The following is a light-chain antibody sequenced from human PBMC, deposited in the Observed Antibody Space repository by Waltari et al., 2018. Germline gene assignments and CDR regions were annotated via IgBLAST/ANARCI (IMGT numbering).Light chain of an antibody. CDR3: ASYTSASTRVV. CDR1: SSDVGGFDY. Sequence: QSALTQPASVSGSPGQSITISCTGTSSDVGGFDYVSWYQQQPDKAPKVLVYEVTNWPSGVSPRCAASKSGTTAALTISGLQAEDEAHYHCASYTSASTRVVFGGGTKLTVL. J-gene: IGLJ2*01. CDR2: EVT. V-gene: IGLV2-14*01.